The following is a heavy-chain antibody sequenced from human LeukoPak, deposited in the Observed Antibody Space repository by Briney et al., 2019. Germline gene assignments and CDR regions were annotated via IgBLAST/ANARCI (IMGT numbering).Heavy chain of an antibody. J-gene: IGHJ4*02. V-gene: IGHV3-30*02. D-gene: IGHD2-15*01. CDR1: GFTFRNYG. CDR2: RHSDGSKK. Sequence: GGSLRLSCAASGFTFRNYGVHWVRQTPGKGLEWVAFRHSDGSKKYFSHSVKGRFTITRDNSKNTEFLQMDNLGTEDTAVYYCAKGVAYCSGGSCYVDFWGQGTLVTVSS. CDR3: AKGVAYCSGGSCYVDF.